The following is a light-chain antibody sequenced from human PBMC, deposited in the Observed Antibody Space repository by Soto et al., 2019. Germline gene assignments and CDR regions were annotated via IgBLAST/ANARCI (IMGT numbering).Light chain of an antibody. V-gene: IGKV3-15*01. CDR2: GAS. Sequence: EIVMTQSPATLSVSPGERATLSCRASQSVNSNLVWYQQKPGQAPRLLIYGASTRATGIPGRFSGSGYGTEFPLTISSPQSEDFAVYYCQQYNNWLWTFGQGTQVEIK. CDR1: QSVNSN. CDR3: QQYNNWLWT. J-gene: IGKJ1*01.